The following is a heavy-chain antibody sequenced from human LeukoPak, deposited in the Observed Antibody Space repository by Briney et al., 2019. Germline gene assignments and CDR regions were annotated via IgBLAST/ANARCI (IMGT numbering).Heavy chain of an antibody. J-gene: IGHJ5*02. V-gene: IGHV4-30-4*01. CDR1: GGSISSYY. CDR2: IYYSGRT. CDR3: VRGLDSSSYVDP. D-gene: IGHD6-13*01. Sequence: PSETLPLTCTVSGGSISSYYWSWIRQPPGKGLEWIGYIYYSGRTYYSPSLKSRLIMSVDTSKNQFSLKLSIVTAADTALYYCVRGLDSSSYVDPWGQGTLVTVSS.